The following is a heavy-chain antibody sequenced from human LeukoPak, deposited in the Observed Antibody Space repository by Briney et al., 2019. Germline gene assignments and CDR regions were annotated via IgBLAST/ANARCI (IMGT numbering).Heavy chain of an antibody. Sequence: SETLSLTCTVSGGSITSYYWGWVRQTPWEGLEWIGYIHSTGTTKFNPSLKSRVTMSVDTSKNQFSLRLNSVTTADTAVYFCARGSFYFDYWGQGTLVTVSS. J-gene: IGHJ4*02. CDR2: IHSTGTT. CDR3: ARGSFYFDY. D-gene: IGHD6-13*01. V-gene: IGHV4-59*01. CDR1: GGSITSYY.